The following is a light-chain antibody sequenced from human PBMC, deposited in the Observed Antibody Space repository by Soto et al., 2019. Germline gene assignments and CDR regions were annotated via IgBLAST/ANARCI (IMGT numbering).Light chain of an antibody. CDR1: QGIGST. J-gene: IGKJ4*01. CDR3: QHYKTSPLS. CDR2: DAS. V-gene: IGKV3-15*01. Sequence: IVMTQSPATLSVSPGERATLSCRASQGIGSTLAWYQQKPGQTPRLLIYDASTRATGIPARFSGIGSGTEFTLIISSLQSEDFGVYYCQHYKTSPLSFGGGTKVEI.